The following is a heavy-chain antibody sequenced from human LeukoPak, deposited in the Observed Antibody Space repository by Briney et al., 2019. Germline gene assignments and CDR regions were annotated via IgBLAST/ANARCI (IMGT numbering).Heavy chain of an antibody. J-gene: IGHJ4*02. D-gene: IGHD3-22*01. Sequence: SETLSLTCAVYGGSFSGYYWSWIRQPPGKGLEWIGEINHSGSTNYNPSLKSRVTISVDTSKNQFSLKLSSVTAADTAVYYCASGYYYDSSGYNYWGQGTLVTVSS. CDR3: ASGYYYDSSGYNY. CDR1: GGSFSGYY. V-gene: IGHV4-34*01. CDR2: INHSGST.